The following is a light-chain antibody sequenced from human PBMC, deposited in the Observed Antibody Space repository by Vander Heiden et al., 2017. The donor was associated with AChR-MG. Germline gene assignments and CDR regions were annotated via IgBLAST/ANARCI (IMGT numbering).Light chain of an antibody. CDR3: QQFGSSPLT. CDR2: EAS. V-gene: IGKV3-20*01. J-gene: IGKJ4*01. CDR1: QSVSTSH. Sequence: EVVLTQSPGTLSLSPGERATLSCRASQSVSTSHLAWYQQKPGQAPGLLMYEASSRATGIPDRFSGSGSGTDFTLIISRLEPEDFAVYYCQQFGSSPLTFGGGTKVEI.